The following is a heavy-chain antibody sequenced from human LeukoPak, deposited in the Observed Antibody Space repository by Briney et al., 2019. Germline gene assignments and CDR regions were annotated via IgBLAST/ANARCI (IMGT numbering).Heavy chain of an antibody. CDR2: IYYSGSA. CDR3: ARQKLSSGSLYYFDY. V-gene: IGHV4-59*01. J-gene: IGHJ4*02. CDR1: GGSISSYY. D-gene: IGHD1-26*01. Sequence: SETLSLTCTVSGGSISSYYWSWIRQPPGKGLEWIGYIYYSGSANYNPSLKSRVTISVDTSKNQFSLKLSSVTAADTAVYYCARQKLSSGSLYYFDYWGQGTLVTVSS.